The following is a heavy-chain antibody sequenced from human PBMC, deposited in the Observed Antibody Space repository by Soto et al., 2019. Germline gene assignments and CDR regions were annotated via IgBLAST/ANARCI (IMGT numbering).Heavy chain of an antibody. Sequence: GESLKISCKGSVSSFTSYWIGWVRPMPGKGVEWMGIIYPHNSDTRYSPSFQGQVTISADKSIRTAYLQWSSLKASDSAMYYCARQAPTVTSVGFYYYGMDVWGQGTTVTVSS. CDR1: VSSFTSYW. V-gene: IGHV5-51*01. J-gene: IGHJ6*02. D-gene: IGHD4-17*01. CDR2: IYPHNSDT. CDR3: ARQAPTVTSVGFYYYGMDV.